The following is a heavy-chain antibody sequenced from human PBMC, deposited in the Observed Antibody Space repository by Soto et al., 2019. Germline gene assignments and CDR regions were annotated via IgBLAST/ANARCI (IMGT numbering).Heavy chain of an antibody. J-gene: IGHJ6*02. CDR2: IYYSGST. CDR3: ARDPKGYYYGMDV. CDR1: GGSISSYY. V-gene: IGHV4-59*01. Sequence: SETLSLTCTVSGGSISSYYWSWIRQPPGKGLEWIGYIYYSGSTNYNPSLKSRVTISVDTSKNQFSLKLSSVTAADTAVYYCARDPKGYYYGMDVWGQGTTVTVSS.